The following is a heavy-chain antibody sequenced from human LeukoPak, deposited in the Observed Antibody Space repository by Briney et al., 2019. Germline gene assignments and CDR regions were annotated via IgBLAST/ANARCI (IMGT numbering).Heavy chain of an antibody. CDR2: IYSGGST. D-gene: IGHD3-3*01. J-gene: IGHJ4*02. CDR1: GFTVSSNY. CDR3: ARVVMYSGDDFWSGYLDY. Sequence: GGSLRLSCAASGFTVSSNYMSWVRQAPGKGLEWVSVIYSGGSTYYADSVKGRFTISRDNSKNTLYLQMNSLRAEDTAVYYCARVVMYSGDDFWSGYLDYWGQGTLVTVSS. V-gene: IGHV3-66*01.